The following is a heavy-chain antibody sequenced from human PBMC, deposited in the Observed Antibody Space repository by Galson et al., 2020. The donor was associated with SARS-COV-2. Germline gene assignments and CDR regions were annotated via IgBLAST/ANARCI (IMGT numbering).Heavy chain of an antibody. CDR2: ISGSGDNT. J-gene: IGHJ4*02. CDR3: AKEVVWEAY. D-gene: IGHD3-16*01. CDR1: GFTFDTYA. Sequence: GESLKISCAVSGFTFDTYAMNWVRQAPGKGLEWVSGISGSGDNTHYADSVKGRFTISRDNSKNTLYLQMNSLRAEDTAVYYCAKEVVWEAYWGQGTLVTVSS. V-gene: IGHV3-23*01.